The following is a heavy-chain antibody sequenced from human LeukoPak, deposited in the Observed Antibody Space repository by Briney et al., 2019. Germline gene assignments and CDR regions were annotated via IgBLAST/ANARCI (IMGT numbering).Heavy chain of an antibody. CDR3: ARVLSIAVAGTDPSPFDY. V-gene: IGHV1-2*02. Sequence: ASVKVSCKASGYTFTGDYMHWVRQAPGQGLEWMGWINPNSGGTNYAQKFQGRVTMTRDTSISTAYMELSRLRSDDTAVYYCARVLSIAVAGTDPSPFDYWGQGTLVTVSS. CDR1: GYTFTGDY. CDR2: INPNSGGT. D-gene: IGHD6-19*01. J-gene: IGHJ4*02.